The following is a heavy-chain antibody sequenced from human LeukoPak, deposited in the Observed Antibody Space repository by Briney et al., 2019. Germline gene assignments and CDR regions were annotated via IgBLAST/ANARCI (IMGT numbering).Heavy chain of an antibody. CDR3: ARGYRSSWYQVDY. Sequence: SETLSLTCTVSGGSVSSGSYFWSWIRQPPGKGLEWIGFIYYNGNTNSSPSLKRRVTISVDTSKSQFSLKLTSVTAADTAVYYCARGYRSSWYQVDYWGQGTLVTVSS. D-gene: IGHD6-13*01. CDR1: GGSVSSGSYF. J-gene: IGHJ4*02. CDR2: IYYNGNT. V-gene: IGHV4-61*01.